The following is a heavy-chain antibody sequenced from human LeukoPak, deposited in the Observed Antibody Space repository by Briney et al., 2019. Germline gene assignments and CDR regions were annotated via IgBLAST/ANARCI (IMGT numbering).Heavy chain of an antibody. V-gene: IGHV3-33*01. D-gene: IGHD3-22*01. J-gene: IGHJ4*02. CDR1: GFTFSSYG. Sequence: GRSLRLSCAASGFTFSSYGMHWVRQAPGKGLEWVAVIWYDGSNKYYADSVKGRFTISRGNSKNTLYLQMNSLRAEDTAVYYCARDNYYDSSGYYYVSYYFDYWGQGTLVTVSS. CDR2: IWYDGSNK. CDR3: ARDNYYDSSGYYYVSYYFDY.